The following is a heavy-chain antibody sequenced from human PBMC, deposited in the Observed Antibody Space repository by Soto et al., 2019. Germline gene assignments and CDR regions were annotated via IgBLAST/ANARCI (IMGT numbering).Heavy chain of an antibody. CDR2: ISYDGSRK. Sequence: QVPLVESGGGVVQPVRSLRLSCAASGFTFSNDGMHWFRQAPGKGLEWVAVISYDGSRKYYEESVGGRFTISRDNSKNTLYLEMNSLGPEDTAVYYCTKEAMDRGVIGDYWGQGTLVTVSS. D-gene: IGHD3-16*02. V-gene: IGHV3-30*18. CDR1: GFTFSNDG. CDR3: TKEAMDRGVIGDY. J-gene: IGHJ4*02.